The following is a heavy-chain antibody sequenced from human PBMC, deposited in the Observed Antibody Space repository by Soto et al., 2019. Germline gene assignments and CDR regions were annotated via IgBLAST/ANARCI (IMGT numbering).Heavy chain of an antibody. CDR3: ARRSIAAAGIIWFDP. V-gene: IGHV5-51*01. Sequence: GESLKISCKGSGYSFTSYWIGWVRQMPGKGLEWMGIIYPGDSDTRYSPSFQGQVTISADKSISTAYLQWSSLKASDTAMYYCARRSIAAAGIIWFDPSGQGTLVTVSS. J-gene: IGHJ5*02. CDR2: IYPGDSDT. D-gene: IGHD6-13*01. CDR1: GYSFTSYW.